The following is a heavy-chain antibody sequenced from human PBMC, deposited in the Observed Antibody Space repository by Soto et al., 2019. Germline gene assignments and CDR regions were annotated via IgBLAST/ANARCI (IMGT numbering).Heavy chain of an antibody. CDR2: ISSSSSYI. CDR1: GFTFSSYS. D-gene: IGHD4-17*01. Sequence: EVQLVESGGGLVKPGGSLRLSCAASGFTFSSYSMNWVRQAPGKGLEWVSYISSSSSYIYYADSVKGRFTISRDNAKNSLYLQMNSLRAEDTAVYYCARLTDYGDYLDYWGQGTLVTVSS. J-gene: IGHJ4*02. CDR3: ARLTDYGDYLDY. V-gene: IGHV3-21*01.